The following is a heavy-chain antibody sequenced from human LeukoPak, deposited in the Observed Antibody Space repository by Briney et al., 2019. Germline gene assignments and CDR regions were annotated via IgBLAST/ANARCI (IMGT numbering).Heavy chain of an antibody. CDR1: GGSISSGDYY. D-gene: IGHD3-3*01. CDR2: IYYSGST. V-gene: IGHV4-30-4*01. J-gene: IGHJ4*02. Sequence: SETLSLTCTVSGGSISSGDYYWSWIRQPPGKGLEWIGYIYYSGSTYYNPSLKSRVTISVDTSKNQFSLKLSSVIAADTAVYYCARGAGRYDPGEFDYWGQGTLVTVSS. CDR3: ARGAGRYDPGEFDY.